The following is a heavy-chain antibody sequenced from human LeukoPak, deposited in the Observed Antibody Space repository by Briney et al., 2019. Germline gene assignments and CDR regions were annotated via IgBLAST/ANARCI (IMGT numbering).Heavy chain of an antibody. CDR2: INHSGST. V-gene: IGHV4-34*01. J-gene: IGHJ4*02. D-gene: IGHD5-12*01. Sequence: PSETLSLTGAVYGGSFSGYYWSWIRQPPGKGLEWIGEINHSGSTNYNPSLKSRVTISVDTSKNQFSLKLSSVTAADTAVYYCARGLRTRSGYGLDPWGQGTLVTVSS. CDR1: GGSFSGYY. CDR3: ARGLRTRSGYGLDP.